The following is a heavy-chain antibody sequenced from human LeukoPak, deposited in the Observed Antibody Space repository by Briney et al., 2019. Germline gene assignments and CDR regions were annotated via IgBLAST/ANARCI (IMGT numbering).Heavy chain of an antibody. J-gene: IGHJ6*03. CDR2: IHYTGST. CDR3: ARMYYYYGSGSSLGYYMDV. D-gene: IGHD3-10*01. Sequence: SETLSLTCTVSGGSISSYYWSWIRQPPRKGLEWIGYIHYTGSTNYNPSLKSRVTISVDTSKNQFSLKLSSVTAADTAVYYCARMYYYYGSGSSLGYYMDVWGKGTTVIISS. CDR1: GGSISSYY. V-gene: IGHV4-59*01.